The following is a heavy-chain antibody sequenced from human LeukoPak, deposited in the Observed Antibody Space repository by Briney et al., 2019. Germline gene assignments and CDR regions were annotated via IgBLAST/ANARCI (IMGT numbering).Heavy chain of an antibody. Sequence: SETLSLTCTVCGGSISSSSYYWGWVRQPPGKGLDWIGSIYYRGSTYYNPSLKSRVTISVDTSKNQVSLRLNSVTAADTAVYYCARDRGGTHITDWFDPWGRGTLVTVSS. CDR3: ARDRGGTHITDWFDP. J-gene: IGHJ5*02. D-gene: IGHD1-26*01. CDR2: IYYRGST. V-gene: IGHV4-39*07. CDR1: GGSISSSSYY.